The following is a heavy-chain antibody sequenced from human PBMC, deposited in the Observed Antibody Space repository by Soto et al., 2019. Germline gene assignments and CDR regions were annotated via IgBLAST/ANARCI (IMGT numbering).Heavy chain of an antibody. CDR1: GFTFDDYA. CDR2: ISWNSGSI. V-gene: IGHV3-9*01. D-gene: IGHD6-13*01. CDR3: AKVPQGGYSSTPRYFDL. J-gene: IGHJ2*01. Sequence: DVQLVESGGGLVQPGRSLRLSCAASGFTFDDYAMHWVRQAPGKGLEWVSGISWNSGSIGYADSVKGRFTISRDNAKNSLYLQMNSLRAEDTALYYCAKVPQGGYSSTPRYFDLWGRGTLVTVSS.